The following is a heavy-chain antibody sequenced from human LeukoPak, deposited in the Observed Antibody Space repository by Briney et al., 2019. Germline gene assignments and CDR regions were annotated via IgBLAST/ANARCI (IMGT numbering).Heavy chain of an antibody. D-gene: IGHD3-10*01. CDR3: ARGPTYGSRSDFLES. CDR2: LKEDVSAR. Sequence: LGGSLRLSCVASGFSISSHWMSWVRQAPGKGLEWVASLKEDVSARNLVDSVKGRFTISTDNAKNSLYLQMNSLRVEDTAVYYCARGPTYGSRSDFLESWGLGTLVTVSS. V-gene: IGHV3-7*01. J-gene: IGHJ4*02. CDR1: GFSISSHW.